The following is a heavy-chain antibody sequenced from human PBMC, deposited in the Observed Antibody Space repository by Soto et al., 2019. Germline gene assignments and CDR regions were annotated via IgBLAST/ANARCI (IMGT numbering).Heavy chain of an antibody. Sequence: PSPTLSLTCAISGDSVSSNSAAWNWIRQSPSRGLEWLGRTYYRSKWYNDYAVSVKSRITINPDTSKNQFSLQLNSVTPEDTAVYYCARDRGGRVGKQWLVRRGPVNNWFDLWGQGTLVTVSS. CDR2: TYYRSKWYN. CDR3: ARDRGGRVGKQWLVRRGPVNNWFDL. CDR1: GDSVSSNSAA. V-gene: IGHV6-1*01. J-gene: IGHJ5*02. D-gene: IGHD6-19*01.